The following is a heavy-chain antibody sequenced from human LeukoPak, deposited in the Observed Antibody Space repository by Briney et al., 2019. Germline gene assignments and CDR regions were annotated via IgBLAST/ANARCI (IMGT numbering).Heavy chain of an antibody. CDR2: IKSKTDGETT. CDR1: GFTFSNAW. CDR3: TTDPPIVVVVAAIHIGEP. Sequence: PGGSLRLSCAASGFTFSNAWMSWVRQAPGKGLEWVGRIKSKTDGETTDYAAHVKGRFTISRDDSKNTQYLQMNSLKAEDTAVYYCTTDPPIVVVVAAIHIGEPWGKGTLVTVSS. D-gene: IGHD2-15*01. J-gene: IGHJ4*02. V-gene: IGHV3-15*01.